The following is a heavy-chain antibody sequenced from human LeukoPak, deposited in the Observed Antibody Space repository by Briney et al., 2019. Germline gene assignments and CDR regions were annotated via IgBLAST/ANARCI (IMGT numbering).Heavy chain of an antibody. CDR2: IYTSGST. J-gene: IGHJ3*02. CDR1: GDSISSYY. V-gene: IGHV4-4*07. Sequence: SETLSLTCTVSGDSISSYYWSWIRQPAGKGLEWIGRIYTSGSTNYNPSLKSRVTMSVDTSKNQFSLKLSSVTAADTAVYYCARESANGREWLLLDAFDIWGQGTMVTVSS. CDR3: ARESANGREWLLLDAFDI. D-gene: IGHD3-3*01.